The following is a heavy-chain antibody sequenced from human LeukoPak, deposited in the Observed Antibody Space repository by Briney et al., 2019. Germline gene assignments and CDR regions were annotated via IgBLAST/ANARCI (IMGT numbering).Heavy chain of an antibody. CDR3: ASLDSSGYLNAFDI. D-gene: IGHD3-22*01. Sequence: SETLSLTCTVSGGSISSYYWSWTRQPPGKGLEWIGYIYTSGSTNYNPSLKSRVTISVDTSKNQFSLKLSSVTAADTAVYYCASLDSSGYLNAFDIWGQGTMVTVSS. V-gene: IGHV4-4*09. CDR1: GGSISSYY. J-gene: IGHJ3*02. CDR2: IYTSGST.